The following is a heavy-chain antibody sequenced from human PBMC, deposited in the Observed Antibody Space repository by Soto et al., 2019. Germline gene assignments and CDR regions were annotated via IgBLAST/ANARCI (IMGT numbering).Heavy chain of an antibody. Sequence: QITLKESGPTLVKPTQTLTLTCTFSGFSLSTSGVGVGWIRQPPGKALEWLALIYWDDDKRYSPSLKSRLTITQDTSKNQVVLTMTNMDPVDTATYYCAHRAYYDSRSSWFDPWGQGTLVTVSS. J-gene: IGHJ5*02. CDR1: GFSLSTSGVG. CDR3: AHRAYYDSRSSWFDP. V-gene: IGHV2-5*02. D-gene: IGHD3-22*01. CDR2: IYWDDDK.